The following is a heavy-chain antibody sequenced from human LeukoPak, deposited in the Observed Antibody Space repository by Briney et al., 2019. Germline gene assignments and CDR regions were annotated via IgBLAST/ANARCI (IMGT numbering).Heavy chain of an antibody. V-gene: IGHV4-59*12. CDR1: GGSISSYY. Sequence: SETLSLTCTVSGGSISSYYWSWIRQPPGKGLEWIGYIYYSGSTNYNPSLKSRVTISVDTSKNQFSLKLSSVTAADTAVYYCARVGQQPYFDYWGQGTLVTVSS. D-gene: IGHD6-13*01. J-gene: IGHJ4*02. CDR3: ARVGQQPYFDY. CDR2: IYYSGST.